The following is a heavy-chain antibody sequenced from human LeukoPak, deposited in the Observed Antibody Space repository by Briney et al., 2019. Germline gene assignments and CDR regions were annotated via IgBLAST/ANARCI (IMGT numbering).Heavy chain of an antibody. CDR3: AKQRAGSAWFTLDY. Sequence: GGSLRLSCAASGFTFSSFAINWVRQAPGKGLEWVSVITGSGSGADYADSVKGRFTISRDNSKNTLYLQMSSLRAEDTALYYCAKQRAGSAWFTLDYWGPGTLVTVSS. CDR2: ITGSGSGA. J-gene: IGHJ4*02. V-gene: IGHV3-23*01. D-gene: IGHD6-19*01. CDR1: GFTFSSFA.